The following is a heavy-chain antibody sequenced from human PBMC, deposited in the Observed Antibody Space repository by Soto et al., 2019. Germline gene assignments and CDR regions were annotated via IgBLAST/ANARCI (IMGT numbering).Heavy chain of an antibody. CDR3: ASGSYSTYYYYGMDV. CDR1: GGTFSSYA. J-gene: IGHJ6*02. CDR2: IIPIFGTA. Sequence: QVQLVQSGAEVKKPGSSVKVSCKASGGTFSSYAISWVRQAPGQGLEWMGGIIPIFGTANYAQKFQGRVTITADECRSTAYMELSRLRSEDTAVYYCASGSYSTYYYYGMDVWGQGTTVTVSS. V-gene: IGHV1-69*01. D-gene: IGHD1-26*01.